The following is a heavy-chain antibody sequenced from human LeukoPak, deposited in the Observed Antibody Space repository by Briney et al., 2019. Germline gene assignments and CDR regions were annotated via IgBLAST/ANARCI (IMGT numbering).Heavy chain of an antibody. CDR2: IYSGGST. Sequence: GGSLRLSCAASGFTVSSNYMSWVRQAPGKGLEWVSVIYSGGSTNYADSVKGRFTISRDNSKNTLYLQMNSLRAEDTAVYYCARARSGSYYAFDIWGQGTMVTVSS. D-gene: IGHD1-26*01. V-gene: IGHV3-53*01. CDR3: ARARSGSYYAFDI. CDR1: GFTVSSNY. J-gene: IGHJ3*02.